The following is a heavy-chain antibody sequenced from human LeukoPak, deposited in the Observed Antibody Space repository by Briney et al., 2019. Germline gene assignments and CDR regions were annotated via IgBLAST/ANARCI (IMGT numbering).Heavy chain of an antibody. Sequence: GGSLRLSRAASGFTVSSNYMSWVRQPPGKGLEWVSDIYSGGSTDYADSVKGRFTISRDNSKNTMDLQMNSLRAEDTAVYYCASQGIVVVGGFDYWGQGTLVTVSS. CDR2: IYSGGST. D-gene: IGHD2-15*01. J-gene: IGHJ4*02. CDR3: ASQGIVVVGGFDY. CDR1: GFTVSSNY. V-gene: IGHV3-66*04.